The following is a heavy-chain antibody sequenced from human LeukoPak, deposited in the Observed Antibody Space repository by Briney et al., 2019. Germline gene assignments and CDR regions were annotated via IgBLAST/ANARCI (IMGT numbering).Heavy chain of an antibody. D-gene: IGHD4-17*01. CDR1: GDTFNIHY. CDR2: INRVDGIR. J-gene: IGHJ4*02. Sequence: ASVKVSRKASGDTFNIHYFHWIRQAPGQGLEWMGIINRVDGIRGNAQTFQGRLMLTKDTSTSTAYMELSSLRSEETAIYYCASEKNYGDKYFDSWGQGTVVTVSS. CDR3: ASEKNYGDKYFDS. V-gene: IGHV1-46*02.